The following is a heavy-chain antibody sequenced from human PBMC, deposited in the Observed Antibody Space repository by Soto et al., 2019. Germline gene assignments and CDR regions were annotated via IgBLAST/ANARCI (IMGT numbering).Heavy chain of an antibody. CDR1: GASIRSNY. V-gene: IGHV4-59*01. CDR3: ARGDGYYDFWSGYFDP. J-gene: IGHJ5*02. D-gene: IGHD3-3*01. Sequence: SETLSLTCSVSGASIRSNYWTWIRQPPGKGLEWIGYTYFTGTTSYNPSLKSRVSMSIDTSKNQFSLRLTSVTAADTAVYYCARGDGYYDFWSGYFDPWGQGTLVTVSS. CDR2: TYFTGTT.